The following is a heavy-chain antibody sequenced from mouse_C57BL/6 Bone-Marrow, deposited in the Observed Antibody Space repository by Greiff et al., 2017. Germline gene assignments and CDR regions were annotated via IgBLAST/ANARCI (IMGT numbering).Heavy chain of an antibody. Sequence: QVQLQQSGPELVKPGASVKISCKASGYAFSSSWMNWVKQRPGKGLEWIGRIYPGDGDTNYNGKFKGKATLTADKSSSTAYMQHSSLTSEDSAVYFCARSRKAMDYWGQGTSVTVSS. CDR1: GYAFSSSW. V-gene: IGHV1-82*01. CDR2: IYPGDGDT. CDR3: ARSRKAMDY. J-gene: IGHJ4*01.